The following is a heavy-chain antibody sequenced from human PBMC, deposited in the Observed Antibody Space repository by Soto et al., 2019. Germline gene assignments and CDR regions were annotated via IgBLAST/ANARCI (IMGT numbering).Heavy chain of an antibody. CDR3: AREQSVPSAGASDV. CDR2: IYYSGST. Sequence: SPTCPFAWGYITSSHSPCLLIHPAPGKGLEWIGAIYYSGSTYYNPSLKSRIRISVDTSKNQFSLKVNSVTAADTAGDYCAREQSVPSAGASDVWGQGTKVNGS. J-gene: IGHJ6*02. CDR1: WGYITSSHSP. D-gene: IGHD6-19*01. V-gene: IGHV4-30-4*01.